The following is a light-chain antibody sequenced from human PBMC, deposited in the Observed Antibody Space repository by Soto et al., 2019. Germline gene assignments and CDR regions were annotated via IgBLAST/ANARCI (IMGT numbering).Light chain of an antibody. J-gene: IGKJ4*01. CDR1: QSVANF. CDR3: QQRSNWPLT. CDR2: DAS. Sequence: EIVLTQSPATLSLSPGERATLSRRASQSVANFLAWYQHKPGQAPRLLIYDASNRATGIPARFSGSGSGTDFTLTISSLEPEDFAVYYCQQRSNWPLTFGGGTKVEI. V-gene: IGKV3-11*01.